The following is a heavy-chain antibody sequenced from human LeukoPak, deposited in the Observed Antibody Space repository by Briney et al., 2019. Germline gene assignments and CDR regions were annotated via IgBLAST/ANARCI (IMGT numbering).Heavy chain of an antibody. Sequence: ASVKVSCKASGYTFTSYGISWVRQAPGQGLEWMGWISAYNDNTNYAQKLQGRVTMTTDTSTSTAYMELRILRSDDTAVYYCARVHYDILTGYSYFDYSGQGTLVTVSS. CDR3: ARVHYDILTGYSYFDY. J-gene: IGHJ4*02. V-gene: IGHV1-18*01. D-gene: IGHD3-9*01. CDR1: GYTFTSYG. CDR2: ISAYNDNT.